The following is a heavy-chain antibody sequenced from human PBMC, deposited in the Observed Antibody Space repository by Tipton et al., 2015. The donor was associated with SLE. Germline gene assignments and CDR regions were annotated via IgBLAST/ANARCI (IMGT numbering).Heavy chain of an antibody. CDR3: ARHRNFDF. J-gene: IGHJ4*02. CDR2: ISAHNGDT. Sequence: QSGAEVKKPGASVKVSCKASGYTFSSFGISWVRQAPGQGLEWMGWISAHNGDTNYAQRLQGRVTMSTDTSTSTAYMELRSLRSDDTAVYYCARHRNFDFWGQGTLVTVSS. V-gene: IGHV1-18*01. CDR1: GYTFSSFG.